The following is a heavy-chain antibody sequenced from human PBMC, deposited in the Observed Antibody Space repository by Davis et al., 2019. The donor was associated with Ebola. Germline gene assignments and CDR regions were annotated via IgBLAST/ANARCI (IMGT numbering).Heavy chain of an antibody. J-gene: IGHJ5*02. D-gene: IGHD2-15*01. CDR1: GGSFSGYY. CDR2: INHSGST. CDR3: ARRNRYCSGGSCRNWFDP. Sequence: GSLRLSCAVYGGSFSGYYWSWIRQPPGKGLEWIGEINHSGSTNYNPSLKSRVTISVDKSKNQFSLKLSSVTAADTAVYYCARRNRYCSGGSCRNWFDPWGQGTLVTVSS. V-gene: IGHV4-34*01.